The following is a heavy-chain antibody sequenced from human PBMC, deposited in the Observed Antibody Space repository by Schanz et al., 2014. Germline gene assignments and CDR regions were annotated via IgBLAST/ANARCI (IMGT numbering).Heavy chain of an antibody. CDR1: GYTFPSYG. V-gene: IGHV1-18*04. D-gene: IGHD1-26*01. J-gene: IGHJ4*02. CDR3: ARDRDQWDGNYLDY. Sequence: QVQLVQSGSEVKKPGASVKVSCKASGYTFPSYGISWVRQAPGQGLEWMGWISANNGNTNKAQKLQGRVTMTTDTSTSTAYMELRSLRSDDTAVYYCARDRDQWDGNYLDYWGQGTLVTVSS. CDR2: ISANNGNT.